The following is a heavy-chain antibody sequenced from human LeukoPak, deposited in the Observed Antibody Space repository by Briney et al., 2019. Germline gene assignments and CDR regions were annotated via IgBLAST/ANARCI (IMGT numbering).Heavy chain of an antibody. Sequence: ASVKVSCKASGYTFTSYDINWVRQATGQGLEWMGWINPNSGGTNYAQKFQGRVTMTRDTSISTAYMELSRLRSDDTAVYYCARISYDSSGYYSDDYWGQGTLVTVSS. CDR1: GYTFTSYD. V-gene: IGHV1-2*02. D-gene: IGHD3-22*01. J-gene: IGHJ4*02. CDR2: INPNSGGT. CDR3: ARISYDSSGYYSDDY.